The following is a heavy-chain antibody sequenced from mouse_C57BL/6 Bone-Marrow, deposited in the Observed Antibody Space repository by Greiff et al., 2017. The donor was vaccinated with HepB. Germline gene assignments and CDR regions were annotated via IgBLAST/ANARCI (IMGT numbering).Heavy chain of an antibody. CDR3: ARRYYYGSSSYWYFDV. V-gene: IGHV5-12*01. CDR1: GFTFSDYY. CDR2: ISNGGGST. D-gene: IGHD1-1*01. J-gene: IGHJ1*03. Sequence: EVQVVESGGGLVQPGGSLKLSCAASGFTFSDYYMYWVRQTPEKRLEWVAYISNGGGSTYYPDTVKGRFTISRDNAKNTLYLQMSRLKSEDTAMYYCARRYYYGSSSYWYFDVWGTGTTVTVSS.